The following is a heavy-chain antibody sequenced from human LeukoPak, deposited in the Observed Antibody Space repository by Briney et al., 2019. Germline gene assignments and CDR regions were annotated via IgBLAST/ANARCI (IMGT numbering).Heavy chain of an antibody. CDR2: IYTSGST. Sequence: PSETLSLTCTVTGVSIRSYYWSWIRQPAGKGLEWIGRIYTSGSTNYNPSLKSRVTMSVDTSKNQFSLKLSSVTAADTAVYYCARDLIVGATEGDAFDIWGQGTMVTVSS. D-gene: IGHD1-26*01. CDR3: ARDLIVGATEGDAFDI. V-gene: IGHV4-4*07. CDR1: GVSIRSYY. J-gene: IGHJ3*02.